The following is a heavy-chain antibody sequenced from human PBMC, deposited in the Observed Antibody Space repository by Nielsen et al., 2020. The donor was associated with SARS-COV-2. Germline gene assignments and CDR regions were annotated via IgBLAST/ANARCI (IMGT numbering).Heavy chain of an antibody. CDR2: INAGNGNT. Sequence: ASVKVSCKASGYTFTSYAMHWVRQAPGQRLEWMGWINAGNGNTKYSQKFQGRVTITRDTSASTAYMELSSLRSEDTAVYYCARGRGSSGWYGDYGMDVWGHGTTVTVSS. J-gene: IGHJ6*02. CDR1: GYTFTSYA. V-gene: IGHV1-3*01. CDR3: ARGRGSSGWYGDYGMDV. D-gene: IGHD6-19*01.